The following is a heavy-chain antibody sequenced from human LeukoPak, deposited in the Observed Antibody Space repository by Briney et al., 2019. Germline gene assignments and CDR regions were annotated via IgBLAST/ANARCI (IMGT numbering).Heavy chain of an antibody. J-gene: IGHJ4*02. V-gene: IGHV1-2*02. CDR2: FSPNSGGT. CDR3: ARDSTGGYPDY. CDR1: GYTFTDYY. Sequence: ASVKVSCKASGYTFTDYYIHWVRQAPGQGLEYMGWFSPNSGGTNYAQMFQGRVTMTSGTSINTAFMELRSLRSDDTAVFYCARDSTGGYPDYWGQGTLVTVSA. D-gene: IGHD7-27*01.